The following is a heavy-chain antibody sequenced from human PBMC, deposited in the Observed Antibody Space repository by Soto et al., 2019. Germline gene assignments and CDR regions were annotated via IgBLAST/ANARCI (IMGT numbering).Heavy chain of an antibody. V-gene: IGHV4-39*02. CDR1: GGSISSSSYY. D-gene: IGHD2-2*01. CDR3: ARDRVVPAATSRSYYYYMDV. CDR2: IYYSGST. Sequence: QLQLQESGPGLVKPSETLSLTCTVSGGSISSSSYYWGWIRQPPGKGLEWIGGIYYSGSTYYNPSLKSRVTISVDTSKNQFSLKLSSVTAADPAVYYCARDRVVPAATSRSYYYYMDVWGKGTTVTVSS. J-gene: IGHJ6*03.